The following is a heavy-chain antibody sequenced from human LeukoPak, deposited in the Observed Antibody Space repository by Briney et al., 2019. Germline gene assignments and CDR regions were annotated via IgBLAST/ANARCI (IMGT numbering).Heavy chain of an antibody. CDR3: ARCAPVVPAAIGRNWFDP. J-gene: IGHJ5*02. Sequence: GASVKVSCKASGYTFTSYAMHWVRQAPGQRLEWMGWINAGNGNTKYSQKFQGRVTITRDTSASTAYMELSSLRSEDTAVYYCARCAPVVPAAIGRNWFDPWGQGTLVTVSS. D-gene: IGHD2-2*02. CDR1: GYTFTSYA. V-gene: IGHV1-3*01. CDR2: INAGNGNT.